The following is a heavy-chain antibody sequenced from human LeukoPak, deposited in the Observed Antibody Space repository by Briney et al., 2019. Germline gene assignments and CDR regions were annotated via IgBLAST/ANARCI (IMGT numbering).Heavy chain of an antibody. CDR2: IWYDGSNK. CDR1: GFTFSSYG. Sequence: GGSLRLSCAASGFTFSSYGMHWVRQAPGKGLEWVAVIWYDGSNKYYADSVKGRFTISRDNPKNTLYLQMNSLRAEDTAVYYCARDLGQFADILTGYYSPAGYWGQGTLVTVSS. J-gene: IGHJ4*02. CDR3: ARDLGQFADILTGYYSPAGY. D-gene: IGHD3-9*01. V-gene: IGHV3-33*01.